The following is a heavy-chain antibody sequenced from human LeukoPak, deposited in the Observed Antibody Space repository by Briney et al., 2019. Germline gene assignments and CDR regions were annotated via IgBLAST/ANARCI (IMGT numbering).Heavy chain of an antibody. CDR1: GFIFTNFN. D-gene: IGHD3-22*01. CDR3: ARERHYYDSSGYYLDAFDI. CDR2: ISSTSSYI. J-gene: IGHJ3*02. V-gene: IGHV3-21*01. Sequence: GGSLRLSCAASGFIFTNFNLNWVRQAPGKGLEWVSSISSTSSYIYYADSVKGRFTISRDNAKNSLYLQMNSLRDEDTAVYYCARERHYYDSSGYYLDAFDIWGQGTMVTVSS.